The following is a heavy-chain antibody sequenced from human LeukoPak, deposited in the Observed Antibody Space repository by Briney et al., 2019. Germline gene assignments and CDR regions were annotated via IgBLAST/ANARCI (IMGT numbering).Heavy chain of an antibody. V-gene: IGHV3-23*01. CDR1: GFTFNSYA. CDR3: AKVSGGGLYYDGMDV. CDR2: ISGTGTGT. Sequence: GGSLRLSCAASGFTFNSYAMTWVRQAPGKGLEWVSVISGTGTGTYDADSVKGRFTISRDSSKNTLYLQMNSLRAEDTAVYYCAKVSGGGLYYDGMDVWGQGTTVTVSS. J-gene: IGHJ6*02. D-gene: IGHD1-14*01.